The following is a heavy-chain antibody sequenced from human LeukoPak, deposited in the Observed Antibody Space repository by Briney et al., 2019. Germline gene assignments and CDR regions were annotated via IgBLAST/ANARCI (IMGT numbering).Heavy chain of an antibody. D-gene: IGHD3-10*01. J-gene: IGHJ4*02. CDR3: ARTMGRGPGGHFDY. Sequence: SETLSLTCTVSGGSISSYYWSWIRQPPGKGLEWIGYIYYSGSTNYNPSLKSRVTISVDTSKNQFSLKLSSVTAADTAVYYCARTMGRGPGGHFDYWGQGTLVTVSS. CDR2: IYYSGST. CDR1: GGSISSYY. V-gene: IGHV4-59*08.